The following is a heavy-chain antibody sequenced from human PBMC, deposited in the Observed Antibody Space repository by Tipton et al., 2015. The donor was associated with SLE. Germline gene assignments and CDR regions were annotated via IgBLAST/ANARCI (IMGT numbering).Heavy chain of an antibody. CDR1: GYTFTSYD. CDR2: MNPNSGNT. J-gene: IGHJ4*02. D-gene: IGHD3-22*01. CDR3: AREAGAYYYDSSGYYSY. V-gene: IGHV1-8*01. Sequence: QSGPEVKKPGASVKVSCKASGYTFTSYDINWVRQATGQGLEWMGWMNPNSGNTGYAQKFQGRVTMTRNTSISTAYMELSSLRSEDTAVYYCAREAGAYYYDSSGYYSYWGQGTLVTVSS.